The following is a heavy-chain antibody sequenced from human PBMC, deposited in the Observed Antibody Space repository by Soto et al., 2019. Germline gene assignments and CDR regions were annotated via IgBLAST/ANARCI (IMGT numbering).Heavy chain of an antibody. V-gene: IGHV1-69*13. CDR2: IIPIFGTA. CDR3: ARVPDRGYSSYSEFWFDP. CDR1: GGTFSSYA. Sequence: SVKVSCKASGGTFSSYAISWVRQAPGQGLEWMGGIIPIFGTANYAQKFQGRVTITADESTSTAYMELSSLRSEDTAVYYCARVPDRGYSSYSEFWFDPWRQGTLVTVSS. J-gene: IGHJ5*02. D-gene: IGHD5-18*01.